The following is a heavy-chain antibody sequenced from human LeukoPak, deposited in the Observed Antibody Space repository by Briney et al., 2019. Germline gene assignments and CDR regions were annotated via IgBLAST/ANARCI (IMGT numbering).Heavy chain of an antibody. Sequence: ASVKVSCKASGYTFTSYGISWVRQAPGQGLEWMGWISAYNGNTNYAQNLQGRVTMTTDTSTNTAYMELRSLRSDDTAVYYCARIRPYNWNIDYWGQGTLVTVSS. CDR2: ISAYNGNT. CDR1: GYTFTSYG. J-gene: IGHJ4*02. V-gene: IGHV1-18*01. CDR3: ARIRPYNWNIDY. D-gene: IGHD1-1*01.